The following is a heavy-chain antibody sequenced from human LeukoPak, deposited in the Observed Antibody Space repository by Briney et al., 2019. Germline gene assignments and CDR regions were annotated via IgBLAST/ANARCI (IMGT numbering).Heavy chain of an antibody. V-gene: IGHV4-4*07. D-gene: IGHD3-16*02. CDR3: PLTTFGGVIGRMDV. CDR1: GGSISSYY. J-gene: IGHJ6*03. CDR2: IYTSGST. Sequence: SETLSLTCTVSGGSISSYYWSWIRQPAGKGLEWIGRIYTSGSTNYNPSLKSRVTMSVDTSKNQFSLKLSSVTAADTAVYHCPLTTFGGVIGRMDVWGKGTTVTVSS.